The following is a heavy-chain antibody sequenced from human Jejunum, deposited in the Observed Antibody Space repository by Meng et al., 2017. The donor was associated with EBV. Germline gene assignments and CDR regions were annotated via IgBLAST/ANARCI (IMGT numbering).Heavy chain of an antibody. CDR1: GGAISDNDW. V-gene: IGHV4-4*02. CDR2: IYHGGGT. J-gene: IGHJ4*02. CDR3: AGNGYYALEY. Sequence: QPEESGPSLEKPSGTLSLTCVGSGGAISDNDWWSLVRQPPGKGLEWLGEIYHGGGTNYNPSLESRVTISVDKSKNQFSLKLNSVTVADTAVYYCAGNGYYALEYWGPGILVTVSS. D-gene: IGHD3-22*01.